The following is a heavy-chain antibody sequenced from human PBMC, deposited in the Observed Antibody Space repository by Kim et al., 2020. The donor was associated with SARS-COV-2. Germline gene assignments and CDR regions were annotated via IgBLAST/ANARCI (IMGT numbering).Heavy chain of an antibody. D-gene: IGHD3-10*01. CDR3: AKDYSDSGRYADY. CDR1: GFTFDDYA. Sequence: GGSLRLSCAASGFTFDDYAMHWVRQAPGKGLEWVSGISWNSGSIGYADSVKGRFTISRDNAKNSLYLQMNSLRAEDTALYYCAKDYSDSGRYADYWGQGTLVTVSS. V-gene: IGHV3-9*01. CDR2: ISWNSGSI. J-gene: IGHJ4*02.